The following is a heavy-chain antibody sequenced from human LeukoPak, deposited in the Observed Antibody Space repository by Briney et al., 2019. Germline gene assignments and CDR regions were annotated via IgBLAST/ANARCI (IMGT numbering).Heavy chain of an antibody. CDR1: GYTFTTYA. CDR2: INADDGNT. CDR3: ARGIVVQPSANWFDP. J-gene: IGHJ5*02. V-gene: IGHV1-3*01. D-gene: IGHD2-2*01. Sequence: ASVKVSCKTSGYTFTTYAIHWVRQAPGQRLEWMGLINADDGNTRYSQRFQGRVTITRDTSANTAYMELNSLRFEDTAVYYCARGIVVQPSANWFDPWGQGTPVTVSS.